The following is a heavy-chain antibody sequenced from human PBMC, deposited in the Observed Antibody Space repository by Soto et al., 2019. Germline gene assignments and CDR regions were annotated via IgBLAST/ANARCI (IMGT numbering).Heavy chain of an antibody. D-gene: IGHD6-13*01. J-gene: IGHJ4*02. Sequence: ASVKVSCKASGYTFTSYDINWVRQATGQGLEKMGWMNPNSGNTNYAQKLQGRVTMTSDTSISTAYMELRSLRSEDTAVYYCARDLAAAGPFDYWGQGTLVTVSS. CDR1: GYTFTSYD. CDR2: MNPNSGNT. CDR3: ARDLAAAGPFDY. V-gene: IGHV1-8*01.